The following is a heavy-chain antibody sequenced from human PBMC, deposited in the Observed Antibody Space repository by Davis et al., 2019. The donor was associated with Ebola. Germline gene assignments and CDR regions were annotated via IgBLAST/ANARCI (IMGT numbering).Heavy chain of an antibody. V-gene: IGHV3-9*01. CDR3: IKDKGDYTNFLEY. CDR1: GFTFDDYA. D-gene: IGHD4-11*01. Sequence: GGSLRLSCAASGFTFDDYAMHWVRQAPGKGLEWVSGISWNSGTIAYADSVKGRFTISRDNAKNSLYLQMNSLRAEDTALYYCIKDKGDYTNFLEYWGQGIMVTVSS. J-gene: IGHJ4*02. CDR2: ISWNSGTI.